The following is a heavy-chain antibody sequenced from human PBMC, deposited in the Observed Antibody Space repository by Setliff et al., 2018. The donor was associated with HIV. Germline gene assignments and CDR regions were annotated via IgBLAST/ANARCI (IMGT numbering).Heavy chain of an antibody. CDR2: IYHSGNT. CDR1: GGSISSGSYY. J-gene: IGHJ1*01. D-gene: IGHD2-15*01. V-gene: IGHV4-61*02. Sequence: PSETLSLTCTVSGGSISSGSYYWSWIRQPAGKGLEWIGSIYHSGNTYYNPSLKSRVTISVDTSKNQFSLKLSSVTAADTAVYYCARVVVVAATPEYFQHWGQGTLVTVSS. CDR3: ARVVVVAATPEYFQH.